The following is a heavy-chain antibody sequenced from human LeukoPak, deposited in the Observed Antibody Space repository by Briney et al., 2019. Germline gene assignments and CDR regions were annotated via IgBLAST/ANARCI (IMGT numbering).Heavy chain of an antibody. CDR2: IKQDGSEK. CDR3: ARATRDGYNYARY. J-gene: IGHJ4*02. CDR1: GFTFSSYW. V-gene: IGHV3-7*01. D-gene: IGHD5-24*01. Sequence: GGSLRLSCAASGFTFSSYWMSWVRQAPGKGLEWVANIKQDGSEKYYVDSVKGRFTIARDNAKNSLYLQMNSLRAEDTAVYYCARATRDGYNYARYWGQGTLVTVSS.